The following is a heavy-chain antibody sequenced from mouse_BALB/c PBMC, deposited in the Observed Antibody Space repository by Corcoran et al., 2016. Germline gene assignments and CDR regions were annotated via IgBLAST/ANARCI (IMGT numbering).Heavy chain of an antibody. CDR3: ATLLRPFDY. Sequence: DVQLQESGPGLVKPSQSLSLTCSVTGYSITSGYYWNWIRQFPGNKLEWMGYISYDGSNNYNPSLKNRISITRDTSKNQFFLKLNSVTTEDTATYYCATLLRPFDYWGKGTTLTVSS. CDR1: GYSITSGYY. D-gene: IGHD1-2*01. J-gene: IGHJ2*01. V-gene: IGHV3-6*02. CDR2: ISYDGSN.